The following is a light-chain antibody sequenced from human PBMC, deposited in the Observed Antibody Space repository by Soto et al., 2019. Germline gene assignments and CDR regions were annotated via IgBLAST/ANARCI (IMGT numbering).Light chain of an antibody. Sequence: QSALTQPASVSGSPGQSITISCTGTSSDVGGYNYVSWYQQHPGKAPKLMIYDVSNRPSGVSNRFSGTKSGNTASLTIAGLAADDDAYYYCSSYTSSSTLMVFGGGTKLTVL. CDR1: SSDVGGYNY. CDR3: SSYTSSSTLMV. J-gene: IGLJ2*01. CDR2: DVS. V-gene: IGLV2-14*01.